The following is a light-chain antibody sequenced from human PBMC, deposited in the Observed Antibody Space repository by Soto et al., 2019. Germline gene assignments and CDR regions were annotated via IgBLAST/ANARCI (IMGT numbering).Light chain of an antibody. J-gene: IGLJ3*02. CDR2: LNSDGSH. CDR3: QTWGTGIPV. Sequence: QPVLTQSPSASASLGASVKLTCTLSSGHSSYAIVWHQQQPEKGPRYLMKLNSDGSHSKGDGIPDRFSGSSSGAERYLTISSLQSEDEADYYCQTWGTGIPVFGGGTKLTVL. V-gene: IGLV4-69*01. CDR1: SGHSSYA.